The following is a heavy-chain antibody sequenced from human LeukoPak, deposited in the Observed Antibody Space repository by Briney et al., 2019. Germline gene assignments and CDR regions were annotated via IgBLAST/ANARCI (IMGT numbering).Heavy chain of an antibody. Sequence: GGSLRLSCAASGFTFSSYAMHWVRQAPGKGLEWVAVISYDGSNKYYADSVKGRFTISRDNSKNTLYLQMNSLRAEDTAVYYCARDRHYDILTGYYSWGQGTLVTVSS. CDR1: GFTFSSYA. J-gene: IGHJ4*02. CDR2: ISYDGSNK. D-gene: IGHD3-9*01. CDR3: ARDRHYDILTGYYS. V-gene: IGHV3-30*04.